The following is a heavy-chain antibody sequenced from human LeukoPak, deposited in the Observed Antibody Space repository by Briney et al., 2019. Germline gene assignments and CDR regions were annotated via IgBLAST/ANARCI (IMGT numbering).Heavy chain of an antibody. CDR3: ATRNCSSTSCSPYYYYIDV. J-gene: IGHJ6*03. V-gene: IGHV4-4*02. Sequence: SGTLSLTCAVSGGSISSSNWWSWVRQPPGKGLEWIGEIYHTGSTNYNPSLKSRVTISVDESETQFSLKLSSVTAADTAVYYCATRNCSSTSCSPYYYYIDVWGKGTTVTVSS. CDR2: IYHTGST. CDR1: GGSISSSNW. D-gene: IGHD2-2*01.